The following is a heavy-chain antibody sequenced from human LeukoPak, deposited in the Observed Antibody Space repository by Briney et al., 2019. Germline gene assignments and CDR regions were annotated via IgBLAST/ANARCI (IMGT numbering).Heavy chain of an antibody. J-gene: IGHJ4*02. CDR1: GGSISSYY. Sequence: SETLSLTCTVSGGSISSYYWSWIRQPAGKGLERIGRIYTSGSTNYNPSLKSRVTISVDTSKNQFSLKLSSVTAADTAVYYCARQRGDCSSTSCYAPNWGQGTLVTVSS. V-gene: IGHV4-4*07. CDR3: ARQRGDCSSTSCYAPN. D-gene: IGHD2-2*01. CDR2: IYTSGST.